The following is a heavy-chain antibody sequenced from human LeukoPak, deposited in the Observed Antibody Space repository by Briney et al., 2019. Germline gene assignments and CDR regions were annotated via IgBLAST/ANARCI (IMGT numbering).Heavy chain of an antibody. CDR2: IYPGDSDT. Sequence: GESLKISCKGSGYNFAGYWIVWVRRMPGKGLEWMGVIYPGDSDTTYGPSFQGQVTISADKSISTAYLQWTSLKASDTAMYYCARRTFGDYLWFDPWGQGTLVTVSS. CDR3: ARRTFGDYLWFDP. D-gene: IGHD4-17*01. J-gene: IGHJ5*02. V-gene: IGHV5-51*01. CDR1: GYNFAGYW.